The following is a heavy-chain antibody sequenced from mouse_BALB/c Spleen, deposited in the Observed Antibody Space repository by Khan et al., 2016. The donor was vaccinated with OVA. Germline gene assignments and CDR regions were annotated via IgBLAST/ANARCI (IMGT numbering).Heavy chain of an antibody. CDR1: GFTFTNYG. V-gene: IGHV9-3-1*01. D-gene: IGHD2-14*01. J-gene: IGHJ4*01. Sequence: QIQLVQSGPELKKPGETVQISCKASGFTFTNYGMNWVKQAPGKGLKWMGWINTYTGEPTFADDFKGRFAFSLETSASTSSLQINSLKNEDTATXVCARVGYNGTMDCWGQGTSVTVSS. CDR2: INTYTGEP. CDR3: ARVGYNGTMDC.